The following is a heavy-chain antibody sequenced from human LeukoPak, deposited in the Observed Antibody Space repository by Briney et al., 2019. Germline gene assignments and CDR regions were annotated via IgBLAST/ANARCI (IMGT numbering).Heavy chain of an antibody. D-gene: IGHD3-9*01. CDR1: GFTFNTYT. V-gene: IGHV3-48*01. J-gene: IGHJ3*02. CDR3: AKDSLLRYFDWLPYDAFDI. Sequence: GGSLRLSCAASGFTFNTYTMNWVRQAPGKGLEWVSYISGSSGIIDYADSVRGRFTISRDNAKNSLYLQMNSLRAEDTAVYYCAKDSLLRYFDWLPYDAFDIWGQGTMVTVSS. CDR2: ISGSSGII.